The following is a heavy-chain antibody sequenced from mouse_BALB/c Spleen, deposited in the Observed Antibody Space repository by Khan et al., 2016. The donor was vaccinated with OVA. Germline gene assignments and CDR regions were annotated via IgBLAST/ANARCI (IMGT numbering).Heavy chain of an antibody. CDR3: ARVGYAGTMDY. Sequence: QIQLVQSGPELKKPGETVKISCKASGYTFTNNGMNWVKQNPGKGLKWMGWINTYTGEPTYVDDFKGRFAFSLETSATTAYLQINILKNEDTATYFSARVGYAGTMDYWGQGTSVTVSS. J-gene: IGHJ4*01. D-gene: IGHD2-14*01. CDR1: GYTFTNNG. V-gene: IGHV9-3-1*01. CDR2: INTYTGEP.